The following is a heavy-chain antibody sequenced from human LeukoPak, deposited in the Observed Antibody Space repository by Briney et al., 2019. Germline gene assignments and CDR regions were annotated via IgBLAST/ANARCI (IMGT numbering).Heavy chain of an antibody. CDR3: ARVLHKRNYDSSDYYGS. CDR1: GFTFSSYS. V-gene: IGHV3-21*01. CDR2: ISSSSTYI. J-gene: IGHJ5*02. Sequence: GGSLRLSCVVSGFTFSSYSMAWVRQAPGKGPEWVSFISSSSTYIYYADAVKGRFTISRDNAKNSLYLQLNSLRAEDTAVYYCARVLHKRNYDSSDYYGSWGQGTLVTVSS. D-gene: IGHD3-22*01.